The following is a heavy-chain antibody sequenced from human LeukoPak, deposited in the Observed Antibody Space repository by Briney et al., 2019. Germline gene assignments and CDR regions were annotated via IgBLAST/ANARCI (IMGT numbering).Heavy chain of an antibody. J-gene: IGHJ6*03. CDR2: IYPGDSDT. Sequence: GESLKISCKGSGYSFTSYWIGCVRPLPGKGLEWMGIIYPGDSDTRYSPSYKGQVTISADKSISTAYLQWSSLKASDTAMYYCARARYSRSSWYPYYYYYMDVWGKGTTVTVSS. D-gene: IGHD6-13*01. V-gene: IGHV5-51*01. CDR3: ARARYSRSSWYPYYYYYMDV. CDR1: GYSFTSYW.